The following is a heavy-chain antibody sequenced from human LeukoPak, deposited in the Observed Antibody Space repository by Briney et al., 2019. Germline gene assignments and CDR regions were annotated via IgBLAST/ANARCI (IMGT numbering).Heavy chain of an antibody. J-gene: IGHJ4*02. Sequence: GGSLILSCAASGFTFSSYSMNWVRQAPGKGLEWVSSISSSSSYIYYADSVKGRFTISRDNAKNSLYLQMNSLRAEDTAVYYCARSEQWLDFDYWGQGTLVTVSS. CDR1: GFTFSSYS. CDR3: ARSEQWLDFDY. V-gene: IGHV3-21*01. CDR2: ISSSSSYI. D-gene: IGHD6-19*01.